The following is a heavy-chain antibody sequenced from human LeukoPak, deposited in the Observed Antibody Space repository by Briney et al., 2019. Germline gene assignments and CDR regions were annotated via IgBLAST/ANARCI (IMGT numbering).Heavy chain of an antibody. Sequence: SETLSLTCTVSGGSISSRSYYWGWIRQPPGKGLEWIGSIFYSGTTYYNPSLKSRVTISVDTSQNQFSLKLSSVTAADTSGYYCARHEESSPEAALDFWGQGTMVTGSS. CDR3: ARHEESSPEAALDF. J-gene: IGHJ3*01. CDR1: GGSISSRSYY. CDR2: IFYSGTT. V-gene: IGHV4-39*01. D-gene: IGHD2/OR15-2a*01.